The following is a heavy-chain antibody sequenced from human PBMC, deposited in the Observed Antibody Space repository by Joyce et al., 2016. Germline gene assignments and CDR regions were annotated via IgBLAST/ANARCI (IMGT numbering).Heavy chain of an antibody. CDR2: ISGSSYYI. V-gene: IGHV3-21*01. Sequence: QLVESGGGLVKPGRSLRISCEVSGLTFSSSSMSWFRLAPGKGLEWVAAISGSSYYIFHADSVRGRFTVSRDNAKKTLYLQMNSLRVEDTAVYYCARGGIDYSYGMDVWGQGTTVTVSS. CDR3: ARGGIDYSYGMDV. J-gene: IGHJ6*02. CDR1: GLTFSSSS.